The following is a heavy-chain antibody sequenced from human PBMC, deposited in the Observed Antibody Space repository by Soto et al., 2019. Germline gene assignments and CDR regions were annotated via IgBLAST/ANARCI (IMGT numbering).Heavy chain of an antibody. CDR2: IIPIFGTA. CDR3: ARDHGIYDFWSGVKDDAFDI. D-gene: IGHD3-3*01. V-gene: IGHV1-69*13. Sequence: PVKVSCKASGGSFSSDAISWVRQAPGQGLEWMGGIIPIFGTANYAQKFQGRVTITADESTSTAYMELSSLRSEDTAVYCCARDHGIYDFWSGVKDDAFDIWGQGTMVTVS. CDR1: GGSFSSDA. J-gene: IGHJ3*02.